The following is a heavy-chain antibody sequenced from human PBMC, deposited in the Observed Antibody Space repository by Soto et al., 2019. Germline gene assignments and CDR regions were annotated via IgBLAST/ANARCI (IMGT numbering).Heavy chain of an antibody. J-gene: IGHJ3*02. CDR1: GGSISSSSYY. V-gene: IGHV4-39*01. D-gene: IGHD4-17*01. Sequence: PWETLSLTCTVSGGSISSSSYYWGWIRQPPGKGLEWIGSIYYSGSTYYNPSLKSRVTISVDTSKNQFSLKLSSVTAADTAVYYCARLLRVRAFDIWGQGTMVTVSS. CDR2: IYYSGST. CDR3: ARLLRVRAFDI.